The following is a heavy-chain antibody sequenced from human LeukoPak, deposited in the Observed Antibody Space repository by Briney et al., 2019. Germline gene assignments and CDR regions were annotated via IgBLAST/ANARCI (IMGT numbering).Heavy chain of an antibody. CDR3: ARGEYSSSWYPNDY. J-gene: IGHJ4*02. D-gene: IGHD6-13*01. CDR1: GFTFSSYS. Sequence: GGSLRLSCAASGFTFSSYSMNWVRQAPGKGLEWVSSISSSSSYIYYADSVKGRFTISRDNAKNSLYLQMNSLRAEDTAVHYCARGEYSSSWYPNDYWGQGTLVTVSS. V-gene: IGHV3-21*01. CDR2: ISSSSSYI.